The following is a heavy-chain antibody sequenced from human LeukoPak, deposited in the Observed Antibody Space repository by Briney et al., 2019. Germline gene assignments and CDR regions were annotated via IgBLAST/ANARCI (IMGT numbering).Heavy chain of an antibody. CDR2: IIDSGDIT. J-gene: IGHJ6*03. CDR3: AKLGGQEVYNYYVGV. Sequence: PGGSLRLSCEASGFTFSSYAMSWVRQAPGKGLEWVSGIIDSGDITYYANSVKGRFTISRDNSKNKQYLQMNSLRAEDTAVYYCAKLGGQEVYNYYVGVWGKGTTVAVSS. V-gene: IGHV3-23*01. D-gene: IGHD3-16*01. CDR1: GFTFSSYA.